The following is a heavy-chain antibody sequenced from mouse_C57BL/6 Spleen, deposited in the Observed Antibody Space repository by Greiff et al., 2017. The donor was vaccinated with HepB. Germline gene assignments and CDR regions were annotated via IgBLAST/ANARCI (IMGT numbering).Heavy chain of an antibody. CDR2: IYPGDGDT. Sequence: VQLQESGAELVKPGASVKISCKASGYAFSSYWMNWVKQRPGKGLEWIGQIYPGDGDTNYNGKFKGKATLTADKSSSTAYMQLSSLTSEDSAVYFCARSGSSGWGFAYWGQGTLVTVSA. CDR3: ARSGSSGWGFAY. CDR1: GYAFSSYW. V-gene: IGHV1-80*01. D-gene: IGHD3-2*02. J-gene: IGHJ3*01.